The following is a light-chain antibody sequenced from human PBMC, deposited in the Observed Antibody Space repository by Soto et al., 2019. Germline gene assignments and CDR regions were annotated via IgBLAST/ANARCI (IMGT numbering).Light chain of an antibody. CDR1: SSDVGGYNY. V-gene: IGLV2-14*01. CDR2: DVS. J-gene: IGLJ1*01. CDR3: SSYTSSSTLGV. Sequence: QSALTRPASVSGSPGQSITISCTGTSSDVGGYNYVSWYQQHPGKAPKLMIYDVSNRPSGVSNRFSGSKSGNTASLTISGVQAEDEADYYCSSYTSSSTLGVFGTGTKLTVL.